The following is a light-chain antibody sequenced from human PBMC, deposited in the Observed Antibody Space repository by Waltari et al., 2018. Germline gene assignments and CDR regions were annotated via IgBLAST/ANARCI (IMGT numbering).Light chain of an antibody. J-gene: IGLJ3*02. V-gene: IGLV2-14*01. CDR1: SSDVGAYNY. Sequence: QSALTQPPSASGSPGQSVTISCTGTSSDVGAYNYVSWYQQHPGKAPKLIIYEVTNRPSGVSNRFSGSKSGNTASLTISGLQAEDEGDYFCSSFTSTSTWVFGGGTRVAVL. CDR2: EVT. CDR3: SSFTSTSTWV.